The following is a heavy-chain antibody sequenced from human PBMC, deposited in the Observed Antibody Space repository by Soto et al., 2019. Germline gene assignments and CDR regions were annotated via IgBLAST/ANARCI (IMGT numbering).Heavy chain of an antibody. CDR2: IYYDGNT. D-gene: IGHD3-10*01. CDR3: ASRLGFGYAMDV. CDR1: GDSISSGGYY. Sequence: QLQLQESGPGLVKPSETLSLSCSVSGDSISSGGYYWVWIRQPPGKGLEWIGSIYYDGNTFYDASLQRRPTISRERSKNQVSLKLSSVTAADTGVYYCASRLGFGYAMDVWGQGTTVTVS. J-gene: IGHJ6*02. V-gene: IGHV4-39*01.